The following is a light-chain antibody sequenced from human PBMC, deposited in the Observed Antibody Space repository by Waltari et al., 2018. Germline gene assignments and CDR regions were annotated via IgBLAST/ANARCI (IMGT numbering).Light chain of an antibody. J-gene: IGKJ2*01. Sequence: IVLTQSPATLSLSPGERATLPCRASPSVSSDLAWYQQKPGQAPRLLIYDASNRATGIPARFSGSGSGTDFTLTISSLEPEDFAVYYCQQRSNWPLMYTFGQGTKLEIK. CDR1: PSVSSD. CDR3: QQRSNWPLMYT. CDR2: DAS. V-gene: IGKV3-11*01.